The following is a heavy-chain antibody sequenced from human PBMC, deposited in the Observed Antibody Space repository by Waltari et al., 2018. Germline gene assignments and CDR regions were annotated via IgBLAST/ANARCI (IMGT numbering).Heavy chain of an antibody. J-gene: IGHJ4*02. V-gene: IGHV3-7*01. CDR3: ARTARNPDF. D-gene: IGHD1-1*01. Sequence: EVRLVESGGDLVQPGGSLRISCAASGFTFSNYWMTWGRQAPGRGLEAVANIKEDGSVKNYVDSVRGRFTISRDNARNSLSLQMDSLRAEDTAVYYCARTARNPDFWGQGTLVTVSS. CDR2: IKEDGSVK. CDR1: GFTFSNYW.